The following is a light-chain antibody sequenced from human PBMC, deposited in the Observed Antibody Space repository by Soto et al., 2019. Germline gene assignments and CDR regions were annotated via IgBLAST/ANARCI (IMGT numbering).Light chain of an antibody. J-gene: IGKJ4*01. Sequence: EIVLTQSPGILSLSPGERATLSWGASQSVSSYLAWYQQKPGQATRLLIYDASNRATGIPARFSRSGYETEFPLTISSLQYEDFAVYYCQQYNNWQLTFGGGDQGGYQ. V-gene: IGKV3D-15*01. CDR2: DAS. CDR1: QSVSSY. CDR3: QQYNNWQLT.